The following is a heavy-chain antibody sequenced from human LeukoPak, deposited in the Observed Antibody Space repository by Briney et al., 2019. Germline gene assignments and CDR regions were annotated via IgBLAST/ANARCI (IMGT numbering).Heavy chain of an antibody. CDR3: ARDLEGCSSTSCYRYFDY. CDR2: IKQDGSEK. V-gene: IGHV3-7*01. CDR1: GFTFSSYW. D-gene: IGHD2-2*01. J-gene: IGHJ4*02. Sequence: GGSLRLSCAASGFTFSSYWMSWVRQAPGKGLEWVANIKQDGSEKYYVDSVKGRFTISRDNAKTSLYLQMNSLRAEDTAVYYCARDLEGCSSTSCYRYFDYWGQGTLVTVSS.